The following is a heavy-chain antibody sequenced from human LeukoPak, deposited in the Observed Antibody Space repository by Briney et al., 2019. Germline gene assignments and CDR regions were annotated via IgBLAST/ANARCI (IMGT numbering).Heavy chain of an antibody. CDR1: GGSISSGGYY. D-gene: IGHD3-16*01. J-gene: IGHJ4*02. CDR2: IYYSGST. Sequence: TLSLTCTVSGGSISSGGYYWSWIRQHPGKGLEWIGYIYYSGSTYYNPSLKSRVTISVDTSKNQFSLKLSSVTAADTAVYYCARDRRGGSDMDYWGQGTLVTVSS. CDR3: ARDRRGGSDMDY. V-gene: IGHV4-31*03.